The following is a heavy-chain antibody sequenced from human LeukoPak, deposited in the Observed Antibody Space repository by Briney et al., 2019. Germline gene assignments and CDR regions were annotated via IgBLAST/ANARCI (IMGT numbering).Heavy chain of an antibody. J-gene: IGHJ4*02. CDR1: GFTFSTYG. Sequence: GRSLRLSCGASGFTFSTYGMHWVRQAPGKGLEWVAVISHDGSDKHYADSVKGRFSISRDNSENTLYLQTNSLRGEDTAVYYCAKDLSGGWSLDYWGQGTLVTVSS. CDR2: ISHDGSDK. D-gene: IGHD6-19*01. V-gene: IGHV3-30*18. CDR3: AKDLSGGWSLDY.